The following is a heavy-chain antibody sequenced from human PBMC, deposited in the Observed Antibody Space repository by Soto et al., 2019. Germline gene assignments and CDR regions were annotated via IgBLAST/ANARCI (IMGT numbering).Heavy chain of an antibody. V-gene: IGHV4-34*01. D-gene: IGHD3-10*01. CDR2: INHSGST. CDR1: GGSFSGYY. J-gene: IGHJ4*02. Sequence: PSETLSLTCAVYGGSFSGYYWSWIRQPPGKGLEWIGEINHSGSTNYNPSLKSRVTISVDTSKNQFSLKLSSVTAADTAVYYCASYYGSGIYYLGYWGQGTLVTVSS. CDR3: ASYYGSGIYYLGY.